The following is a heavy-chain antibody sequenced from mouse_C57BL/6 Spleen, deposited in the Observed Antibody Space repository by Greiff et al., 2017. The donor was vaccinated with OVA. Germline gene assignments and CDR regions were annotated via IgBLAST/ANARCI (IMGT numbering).Heavy chain of an antibody. Sequence: VQLQQSGPELVKPGASVKISCKASGYSFTGYYMHWVKQSSEKSLEWIGEINPSTGGTSYNQKFKGKATLTVDKSSSTAYMQLKSLTSEDSAVYYGARSDYYGSSPSYWYFDVWGTGTTVTVSS. CDR3: ARSDYYGSSPSYWYFDV. CDR1: GYSFTGYY. D-gene: IGHD1-1*01. CDR2: INPSTGGT. V-gene: IGHV1-43*01. J-gene: IGHJ1*03.